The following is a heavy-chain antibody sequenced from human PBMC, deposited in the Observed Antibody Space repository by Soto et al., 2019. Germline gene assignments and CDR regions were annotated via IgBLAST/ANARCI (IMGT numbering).Heavy chain of an antibody. D-gene: IGHD3-10*01. V-gene: IGHV3-30*18. CDR3: AKKVESGYYMDV. CDR2: ISYDGSNK. CDR1: GFTFSSYG. J-gene: IGHJ6*03. Sequence: GGSLRLSCAASGFTFSSYGMYWVRQAPGKGLEWVAVISYDGSNKYYADSVKGRFTISRDNSKNTLYLQMNSLRAEDTAVYFCAKKVESGYYMDVWGKGTTVTVSS.